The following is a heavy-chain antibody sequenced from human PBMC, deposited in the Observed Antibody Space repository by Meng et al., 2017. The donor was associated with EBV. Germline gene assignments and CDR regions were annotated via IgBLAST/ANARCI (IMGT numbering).Heavy chain of an antibody. V-gene: IGHV1-69*01. J-gene: IGHJ4*02. Sequence: QVQLLQSGVVVKKPRSSLKVSCKASGGTFSSYAISWVRQAPGEGLEWMGGINSIFGSANYAETFEGRVTINADDSTSTDYMELSSLGSEDTAVYYCARAPDNWNDGPYYWGQGTLVTVSS. CDR1: GGTFSSYA. D-gene: IGHD1-20*01. CDR2: INSIFGSA. CDR3: ARAPDNWNDGPYY.